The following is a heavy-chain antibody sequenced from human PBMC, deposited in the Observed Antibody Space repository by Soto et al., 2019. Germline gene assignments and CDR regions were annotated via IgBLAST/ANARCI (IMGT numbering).Heavy chain of an antibody. CDR1: GGSVSSGAYY. CDR3: ARAISTGYDILTGHYMDY. CDR2: IYYSGST. D-gene: IGHD3-9*01. V-gene: IGHV4-61*08. J-gene: IGHJ4*02. Sequence: SETLSLTCTVSGGSVSSGAYYGSWIRQPPGKVLEWIGYIYYSGSTNYNPSLKSRVTISVDTSKNQFSLKLSSVTAADTAVYYCARAISTGYDILTGHYMDYWGQGALVTVSS.